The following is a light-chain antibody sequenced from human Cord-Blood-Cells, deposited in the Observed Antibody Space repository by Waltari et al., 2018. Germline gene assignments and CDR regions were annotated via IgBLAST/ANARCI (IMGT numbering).Light chain of an antibody. CDR3: QQLNSYPPFT. Sequence: DIQLTQSPSFLSASVGDRVTITCRASQGISSYLAWYQQKPGKAPKLLIYAASTLQSGVPLRFSGSGSGTEFTLTISSLQPEDFATYYCQQLNSYPPFTFGPGTKVDIK. V-gene: IGKV1-9*01. CDR2: AAS. CDR1: QGISSY. J-gene: IGKJ3*01.